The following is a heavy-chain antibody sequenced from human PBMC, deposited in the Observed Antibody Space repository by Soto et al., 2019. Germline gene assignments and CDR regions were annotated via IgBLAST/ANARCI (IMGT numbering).Heavy chain of an antibody. CDR3: AKLPWADYGGIFDP. D-gene: IGHD4-17*01. CDR1: GGSISNYY. CDR2: IYYSGST. J-gene: IGHJ5*02. Sequence: QVQLQESGPGLVKPSETLSLTCTVSGGSISNYYWTWIRQPPGKGLEWIGYIYYSGSTNYNPSLKSRVPISVDTSKNQFSLKLSSVTAADTAMYYCAKLPWADYGGIFDPWGQGTLVTVSS. V-gene: IGHV4-59*01.